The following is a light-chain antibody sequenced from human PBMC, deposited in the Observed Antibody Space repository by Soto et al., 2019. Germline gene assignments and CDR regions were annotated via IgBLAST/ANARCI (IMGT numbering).Light chain of an antibody. CDR3: QQFDSSRSTS. J-gene: IGKJ5*01. V-gene: IGKV1-33*01. CDR2: DAS. CDR1: QDIFHY. Sequence: DIQMTQSPSSLSASIGDRVTITCQASQDIFHYLNWYQQKPGEAPKLLIYDASTLETGVPSRFSGSGSGTHFTFTISSLHPEDIATYYCQQFDSSRSTSFGQGTRLEIK.